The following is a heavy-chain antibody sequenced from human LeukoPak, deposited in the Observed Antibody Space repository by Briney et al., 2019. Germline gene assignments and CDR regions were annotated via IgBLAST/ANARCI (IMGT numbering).Heavy chain of an antibody. CDR2: ISGSGDTT. CDR1: GFTFSSYA. J-gene: IGHJ6*02. Sequence: GGSLRLSCAASGFTFSSYAMTWVRQAPGKGLEWISDISGSGDTTYYADSVKGRFTISRDNFKNMLYLQMNSLRAEDTAVYYCAKCSGSYYYGMDVWGQGTTVTVSS. V-gene: IGHV3-23*01. D-gene: IGHD1-26*01. CDR3: AKCSGSYYYGMDV.